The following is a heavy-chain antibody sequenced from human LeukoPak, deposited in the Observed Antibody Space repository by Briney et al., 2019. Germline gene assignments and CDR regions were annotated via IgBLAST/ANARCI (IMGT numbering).Heavy chain of an antibody. V-gene: IGHV4-59*01. D-gene: IGHD3-22*01. CDR1: GGSFSTYY. Sequence: PSETLSLTCTVSGGSFSTYYWSWIRQPPGKGLEWIGYIYYSGSTNYNPSLQSRVTISVDTSKNQFSLRLNSVTAADTAVYYCARENSYYDSTGYYYGSGYFDYWGQGTLVTVS. J-gene: IGHJ4*02. CDR2: IYYSGST. CDR3: ARENSYYDSTGYYYGSGYFDY.